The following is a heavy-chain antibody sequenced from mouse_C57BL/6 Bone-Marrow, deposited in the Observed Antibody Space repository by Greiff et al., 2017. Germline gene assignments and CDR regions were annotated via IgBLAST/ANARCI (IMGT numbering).Heavy chain of an antibody. CDR2: IWSGGST. CDR1: GFSLTSYG. CDR3: ARNVYYSNYRYFDY. D-gene: IGHD2-5*01. V-gene: IGHV2-2*01. Sequence: VQLKESGPGLVQPSQSLSITCTVSGFSLTSYGVHWVRQSPGKGLEWLGVIWSGGSTDYNAAFISRLSICKDNSKRQVFFKMNSLQADDTAIYYCARNVYYSNYRYFDYWGQGTTLTVSS. J-gene: IGHJ2*01.